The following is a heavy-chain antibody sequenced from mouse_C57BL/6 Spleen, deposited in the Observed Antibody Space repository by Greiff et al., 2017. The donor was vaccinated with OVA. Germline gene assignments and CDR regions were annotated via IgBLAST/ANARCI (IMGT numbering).Heavy chain of an antibody. V-gene: IGHV1-82*01. CDR2: IYPGDGDT. CDR3: ASYDYPLAY. CDR1: GYAFSSSW. J-gene: IGHJ3*01. D-gene: IGHD2-4*01. Sequence: QVQLQQSGPELVQPGASVKLSCKASGYAFSSSWMNWVKQRPGSGLEWIGRIYPGDGDTNYNGTFKGKATLTADKSSSTAYMQLSSVTSEDSAVYFCASYDYPLAYWGQGTLVTVSA.